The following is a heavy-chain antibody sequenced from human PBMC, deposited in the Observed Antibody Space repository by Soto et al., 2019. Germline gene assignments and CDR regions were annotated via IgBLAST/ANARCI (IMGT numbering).Heavy chain of an antibody. V-gene: IGHV4-34*01. CDR2: INHSGST. CDR3: ARGFKVVGRPIAAAGKAFDY. CDR1: GGSFSGYY. Sequence: SETLSLTCAVYGGSFSGYYWSWIRQPPGKGLEWIGEINHSGSTNYNPSLKSRVTISVDTSKNQFSLKLSSVTAADTAVYYCARGFKVVGRPIAAAGKAFDYWGQGTLVTVSS. D-gene: IGHD6-13*01. J-gene: IGHJ4*02.